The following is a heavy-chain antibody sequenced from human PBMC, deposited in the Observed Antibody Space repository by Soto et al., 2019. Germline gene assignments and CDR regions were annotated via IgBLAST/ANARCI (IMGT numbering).Heavy chain of an antibody. CDR3: ARGVLVYCSSTSCSMSTRSYYYYMDV. CDR1: GYTFTSYG. D-gene: IGHD2-2*01. J-gene: IGHJ6*03. CDR2: ISAYNGNT. V-gene: IGHV1-18*01. Sequence: ASVKVSCKASGYTFTSYGISWVRQAPGQGLEWMGWISAYNGNTNYAQKLHGRVTITTDTSTSTAYRELRSLRSDDTAVYYCARGVLVYCSSTSCSMSTRSYYYYMDVWGKGTTVTVSS.